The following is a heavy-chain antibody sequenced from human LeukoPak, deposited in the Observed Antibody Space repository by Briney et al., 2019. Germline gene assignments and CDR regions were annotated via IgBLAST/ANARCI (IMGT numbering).Heavy chain of an antibody. D-gene: IGHD4-17*01. CDR3: ARDLPMTTVTTGDY. CDR1: EYTFTNYA. J-gene: IGHJ4*02. V-gene: IGHV1-46*01. CDR2: INPSGGST. Sequence: ASVKVSCKASEYTFTNYAMNWVRQAPGQGLEWMGIINPSGGSTSYAQKFQGRVTMTRDMSTSTVYMELSSLRSEDTAVYYCARDLPMTTVTTGDYWGQGTLVTVSS.